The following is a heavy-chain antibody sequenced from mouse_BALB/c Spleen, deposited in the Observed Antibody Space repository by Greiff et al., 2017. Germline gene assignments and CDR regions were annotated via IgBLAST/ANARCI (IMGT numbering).Heavy chain of an antibody. D-gene: IGHD3-3*01. CDR1: GFTFSSFG. Sequence: EVQLVESGGGLVQPGGSRTLSCAASGFTFSSFGMHWVRQAPEKGLEWVAYISSGSSTIYYADTVKGRFTISRDNPKNTLFLQMTSLRSEDTAMYYCARGGTLYYYAMDYWGQGTSVTVSS. CDR3: ARGGTLYYYAMDY. CDR2: ISSGSSTI. J-gene: IGHJ4*01. V-gene: IGHV5-17*02.